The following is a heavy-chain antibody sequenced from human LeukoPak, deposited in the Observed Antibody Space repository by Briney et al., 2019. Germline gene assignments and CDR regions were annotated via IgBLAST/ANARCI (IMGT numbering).Heavy chain of an antibody. CDR1: GGSISSYY. CDR3: AREDAAIYDY. J-gene: IGHJ4*02. CDR2: IYYSGST. D-gene: IGHD5-18*01. Sequence: SETLSLTCTVSGGSISSYYWSWIRQPPGKGLEWIGYIYYSGSTNYNPSLKSRVTISVDTSKNQFSLKLSSVTAAGTAVYYCAREDAAIYDYWGQGTLVTVSS. V-gene: IGHV4-59*01.